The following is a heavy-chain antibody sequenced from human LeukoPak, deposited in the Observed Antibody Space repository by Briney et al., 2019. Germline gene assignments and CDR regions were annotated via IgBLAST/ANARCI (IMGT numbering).Heavy chain of an antibody. CDR1: GGSISGYY. CDR2: IYDSGST. Sequence: SETLFLTCTVSGGSISGYYWSWIRQPPGKGLEWIGYIYDSGSTNYNPSLKSRVTTSTDTSKNQFSLKLSSVTAADTAVYYCARLGDSFQYNWFDPWGQGTLVTVSS. V-gene: IGHV4-59*08. D-gene: IGHD5-18*01. CDR3: ARLGDSFQYNWFDP. J-gene: IGHJ5*02.